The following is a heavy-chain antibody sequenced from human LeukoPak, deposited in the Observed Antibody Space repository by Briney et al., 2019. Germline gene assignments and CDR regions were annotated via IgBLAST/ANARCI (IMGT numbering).Heavy chain of an antibody. Sequence: PGGSLRLSCAASGFTFSSYSMNWVRQAPGKGLEWVSYISSSSSTIYYADSVKGRFTISRDNAKNSLYLQMNSLRAEDTAVYYCARDLVYSSSWYVYYYYYYYMDVWGKGTTVTVSS. D-gene: IGHD6-13*01. V-gene: IGHV3-48*01. J-gene: IGHJ6*03. CDR3: ARDLVYSSSWYVYYYYYYYMDV. CDR2: ISSSSSTI. CDR1: GFTFSSYS.